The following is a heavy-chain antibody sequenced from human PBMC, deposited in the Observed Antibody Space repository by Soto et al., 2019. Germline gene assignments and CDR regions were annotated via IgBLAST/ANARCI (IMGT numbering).Heavy chain of an antibody. V-gene: IGHV3-30*03. CDR1: GFTFSDYG. CDR3: ARSTYCNGGSCYPQY. Sequence: PGGSLRLSCEGPGFTFSDYGFHWVRQAPGKGLEWVAMVSYDGSVRYYRDSVQGRFTISRDDSKNTVFLQMNSLRTEDTAMYYCARSTYCNGGSCYPQYWGPGTLVTVSS. J-gene: IGHJ4*02. CDR2: VSYDGSVR. D-gene: IGHD2-15*01.